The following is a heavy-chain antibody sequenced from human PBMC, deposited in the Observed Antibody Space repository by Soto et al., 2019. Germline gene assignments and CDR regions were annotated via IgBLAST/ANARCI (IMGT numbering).Heavy chain of an antibody. CDR2: IKQDGSEK. CDR3: ARSRGYSYGFPDDY. V-gene: IGHV3-7*05. D-gene: IGHD5-18*01. CDR1: GFTFSSYW. J-gene: IGHJ4*02. Sequence: EVQLVESGGGLVQPGGSLRLSCAASGFTFSSYWMSWVRQAPGKGLEWVANIKQDGSEKYYVDSVKGRFTISRDSAKNSLYLQMNSLRAEDTAVYYCARSRGYSYGFPDDYWGQGTLVTVSS.